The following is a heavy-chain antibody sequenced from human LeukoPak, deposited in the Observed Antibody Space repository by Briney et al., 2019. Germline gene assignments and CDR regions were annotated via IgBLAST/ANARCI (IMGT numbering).Heavy chain of an antibody. CDR3: ARDGPGDSSGYYFAGFDY. V-gene: IGHV3-9*01. CDR2: ISWNSGSI. D-gene: IGHD3-22*01. J-gene: IGHJ4*02. CDR1: GFIFDDYA. Sequence: SGGSLRLSCAAAGFIFDDYAMHWVRQAPGKGLEWVSGISWNSGSIGYADSVKGRFTISRDNSKNTLYLQMNSLRAEDTAVYYCARDGPGDSSGYYFAGFDYWGQGTLVTVSS.